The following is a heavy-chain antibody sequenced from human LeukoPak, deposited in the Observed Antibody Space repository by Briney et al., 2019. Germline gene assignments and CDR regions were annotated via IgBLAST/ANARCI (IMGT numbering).Heavy chain of an antibody. CDR3: VTFTYDSSGYSFEVADY. Sequence: ASVKVSCKASGYTFTSYDINWVRQAPGKGLEWMGGFDPEDGETIYAQKFQGRVTMTEDTSTDTAYMELSSLRSEDTAVYYCVTFTYDSSGYSFEVADYWGQGTLVTVSS. CDR1: GYTFTSYD. J-gene: IGHJ4*02. D-gene: IGHD3-22*01. V-gene: IGHV1-24*01. CDR2: FDPEDGET.